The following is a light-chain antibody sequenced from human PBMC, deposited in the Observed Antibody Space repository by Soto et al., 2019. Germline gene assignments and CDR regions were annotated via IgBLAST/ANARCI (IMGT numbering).Light chain of an antibody. CDR3: SSYTSSSHVV. CDR2: DVS. J-gene: IGLJ2*01. Sequence: QSALTQPASVSGSPGQSITISCTGTSSDVGGYNYVSWYQQHPGKAPQLMIYDVSNRPSGVSNRFSGSKSGNTASLTSSGIQAADEADYYCSSYTSSSHVVFGGGTKVTVL. CDR1: SSDVGGYNY. V-gene: IGLV2-14*01.